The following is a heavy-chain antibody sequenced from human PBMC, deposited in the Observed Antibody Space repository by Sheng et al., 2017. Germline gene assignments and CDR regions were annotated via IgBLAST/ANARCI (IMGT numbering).Heavy chain of an antibody. CDR1: GFTFSSYE. Sequence: EVQLVESGGGLVQPGGSLRLSCAASGFTFSSYEMNWVRQAPGKGLEWVSYISSSGSTIYYADSVKGRFTISRDNAKNSLYLQMNSLRAEDTAVYYCARLGGIVGALDYWGQGTLVTVSS. V-gene: IGHV3-48*03. CDR2: ISSSGSTI. J-gene: IGHJ4*02. D-gene: IGHD1-26*01. CDR3: ARLGGIVGALDY.